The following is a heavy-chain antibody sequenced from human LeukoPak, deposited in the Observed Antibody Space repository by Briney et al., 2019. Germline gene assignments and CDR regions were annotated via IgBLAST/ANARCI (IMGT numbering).Heavy chain of an antibody. CDR1: GGSISSSSYY. J-gene: IGHJ4*02. CDR2: IYYSGST. Sequence: SETLSLTCTVSGGSISSSSYYWGWIRQPPGKGLEWIGSIYYSGSTNYNPSLKSRVTISVDTSKNQFSLKLSSVTAADTAVYYCAGGSGYYFDYWGQGTLVTVSS. D-gene: IGHD3-16*01. CDR3: AGGSGYYFDY. V-gene: IGHV4-39*07.